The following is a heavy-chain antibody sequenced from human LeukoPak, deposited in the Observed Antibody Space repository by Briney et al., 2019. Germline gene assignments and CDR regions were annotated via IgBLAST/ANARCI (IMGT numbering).Heavy chain of an antibody. CDR3: AREAGWRLGLHDY. Sequence: GSSVKVSCMASGYTFTGYYMHWVRQAPGQGLEWMGWINPNSGNTGYAQKFQGRVTMTRNTSISTAYMELSSLRAEVTAVYYCAREAGWRLGLHDYWVQGGLVSVCS. D-gene: IGHD5-18*01. CDR1: GYTFTGYY. J-gene: IGHJ4*02. CDR2: INPNSGNT. V-gene: IGHV1-8*02.